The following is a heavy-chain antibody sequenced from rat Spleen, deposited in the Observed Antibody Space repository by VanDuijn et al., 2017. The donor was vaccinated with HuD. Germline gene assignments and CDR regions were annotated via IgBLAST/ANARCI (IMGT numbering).Heavy chain of an antibody. CDR3: ARGGNGPKDYYFDY. CDR1: GFSLTTYN. D-gene: IGHD1-7*01. Sequence: QVQLKESGPGLVQPSQTLSLTCTFSGFSLTTYNVCWIRQPQGKGREWMGMIWTGGDTDYNSALKSRLSISRDTAKSQVFLRMDSLQNEDIATYYCARGGNGPKDYYFDYWGQGVTVTVSS. J-gene: IGHJ2*01. CDR2: IWTGGDT. V-gene: IGHV2-30*01.